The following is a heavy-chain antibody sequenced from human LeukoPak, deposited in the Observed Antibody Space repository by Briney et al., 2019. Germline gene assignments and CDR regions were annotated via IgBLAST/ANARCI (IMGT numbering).Heavy chain of an antibody. V-gene: IGHV3-30*18. D-gene: IGHD3-16*01. CDR1: GFTFTSYG. J-gene: IGHJ6*02. CDR3: AKDRRMMSPHYGMDV. Sequence: GRSLRLSCAASGFTFTSYGKHWVRQAPGKGLEWVTYISYDGGYQYYADSVKGRFTISRDNSKNMVYLQLNSLTPEDTAVYYRAKDRRMMSPHYGMDVWGQGTTVTVSS. CDR2: ISYDGGYQ.